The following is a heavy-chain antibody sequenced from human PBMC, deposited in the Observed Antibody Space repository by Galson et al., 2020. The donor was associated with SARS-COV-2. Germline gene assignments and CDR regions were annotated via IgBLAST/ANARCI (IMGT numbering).Heavy chain of an antibody. D-gene: IGHD6-6*01. CDR1: GGSISSDY. Sequence: SDTLSLTCNVSGGSISSDYCSWIRQPPAKGLEWIGFFHYDGRTNYNPSLKSRVTISVDTSKNQFSLNLTSVTAADTAVYYCARYTTSSVAFDYWGQGTLVTVSS. V-gene: IGHV4-59*08. CDR2: FHYDGRT. J-gene: IGHJ4*02. CDR3: ARYTTSSVAFDY.